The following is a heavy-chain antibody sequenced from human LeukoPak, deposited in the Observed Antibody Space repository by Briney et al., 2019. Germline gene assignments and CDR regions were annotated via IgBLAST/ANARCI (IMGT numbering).Heavy chain of an antibody. V-gene: IGHV3-23*01. CDR2: VSNSGGST. J-gene: IGHJ6*03. CDR1: GFTFNNYV. Sequence: GGSLRLSCAASGFTFNNYVMSWVRQAPGKGLEWVSVVSNSGGSTYYADSVKGRFTISRDNSKNTVYLQMNSLRAEDTAVYYCAKGEDYYYYYYKDVWGKGTTVTVSS. CDR3: AKGEDYYYYYYKDV.